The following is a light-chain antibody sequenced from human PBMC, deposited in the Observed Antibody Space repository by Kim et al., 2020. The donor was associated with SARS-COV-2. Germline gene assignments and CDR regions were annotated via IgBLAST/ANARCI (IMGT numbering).Light chain of an antibody. V-gene: IGLV2-8*01. CDR3: CSYAGNNNWL. CDR1: SSDVGGHNY. CDR2: DVN. Sequence: QSALTQPPSASGSPGQSVTISCTGTSSDVGGHNYVSWYQQHTGKAPKLMISDVNKRPSGVPDRFSGSKSGNTASLTVSGLQAEDEADYYCCSYAGNNNWLFGGGTKVTVL. J-gene: IGLJ2*01.